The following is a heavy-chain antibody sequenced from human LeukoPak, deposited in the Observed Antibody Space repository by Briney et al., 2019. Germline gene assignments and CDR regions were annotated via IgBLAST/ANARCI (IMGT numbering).Heavy chain of an antibody. D-gene: IGHD3-16*01. Sequence: ASVKVSCKASGDTFTYYYMHWVRLAPGQGLEWMGLINPSGGSTNYAQKFQDRVTMTRDTSTSTVYMELSSLRSEDTAVYYCARDLTSGVHRLGYWGQGTLVTVSS. V-gene: IGHV1-46*01. CDR3: ARDLTSGVHRLGY. CDR2: INPSGGST. CDR1: GDTFTYYY. J-gene: IGHJ4*02.